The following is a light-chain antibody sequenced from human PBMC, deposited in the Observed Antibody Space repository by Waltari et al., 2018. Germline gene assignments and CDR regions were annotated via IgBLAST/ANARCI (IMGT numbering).Light chain of an antibody. CDR3: QKYNSALIFT. J-gene: IGKJ3*01. Sequence: DIQMTQSPSSLSASVGDRVTITCRASQGISNYLAWYQQKPGKVPKLLIYAASTLQSGVPARCSGSGSGTDFTLTISSLQPEDVATYYCQKYNSALIFTFGPGTKVDIK. CDR2: AAS. CDR1: QGISNY. V-gene: IGKV1-27*01.